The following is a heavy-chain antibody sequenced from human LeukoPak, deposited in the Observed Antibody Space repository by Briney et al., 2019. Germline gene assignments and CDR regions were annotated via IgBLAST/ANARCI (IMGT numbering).Heavy chain of an antibody. CDR3: ARAMVRGVIGYYMDV. J-gene: IGHJ6*03. CDR1: GGSISSYY. CDR2: IYTSGST. Sequence: PSETLSLTCTVSGGSISSYYWSWIRQPAGKGLEWIGRIYTSGSTNYNPSLKSRVTISVDTSKNQFSLKLSSVTAADTAVYYCARAMVRGVIGYYMDVWGKGTTVTISS. D-gene: IGHD3-10*01. V-gene: IGHV4-4*07.